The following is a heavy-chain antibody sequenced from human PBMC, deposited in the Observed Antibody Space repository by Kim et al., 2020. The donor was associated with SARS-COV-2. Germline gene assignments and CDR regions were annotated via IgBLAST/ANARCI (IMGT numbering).Heavy chain of an antibody. CDR2: ISYDGSNK. J-gene: IGHJ4*02. V-gene: IGHV3-30*04. D-gene: IGHD3-22*01. CDR1: GFTFSSYA. CDR3: ARGEVGYYLQVVDY. Sequence: GGSLRLSCAASGFTFSSYAMHWVRQAPGKGLEWVAVISYDGSNKYYADSVKGRFTISRDNSKNTLYLQMNSLRAEYTAVYYCARGEVGYYLQVVDYWGQGTLVTVSS.